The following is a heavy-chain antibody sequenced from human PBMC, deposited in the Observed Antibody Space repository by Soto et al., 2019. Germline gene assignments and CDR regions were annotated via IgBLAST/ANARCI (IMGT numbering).Heavy chain of an antibody. Sequence: ASVKVSCQASGYTFNRYGISWVRQAPGQGLEWMGWISAYNGNTNYAQKLQGRVTMTTDTSTSTAYMELRSLRSDDTAVYYCARDTTMVRGVIINRRFDYWGQGTLGTVSS. V-gene: IGHV1-18*01. J-gene: IGHJ4*02. D-gene: IGHD3-10*01. CDR1: GYTFNRYG. CDR3: ARDTTMVRGVIINRRFDY. CDR2: ISAYNGNT.